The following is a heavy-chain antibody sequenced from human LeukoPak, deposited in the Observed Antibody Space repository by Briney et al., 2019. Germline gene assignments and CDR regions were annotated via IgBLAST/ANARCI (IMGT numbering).Heavy chain of an antibody. CDR2: MNHSGSS. D-gene: IGHD2-2*01. CDR1: GGSFSGYY. CDR3: ARAPSGLVEPPTRGDYFDY. Sequence: SETLSLTCAVCGGSFSGYYWIWLRQSPGKGLEWIGEMNHSGSSNHNPSLKSRVTISVDTSKNQFSLKLRSVTAADTAVYYCARAPSGLVEPPTRGDYFDYWGQGTLVTVSS. V-gene: IGHV4-34*01. J-gene: IGHJ4*02.